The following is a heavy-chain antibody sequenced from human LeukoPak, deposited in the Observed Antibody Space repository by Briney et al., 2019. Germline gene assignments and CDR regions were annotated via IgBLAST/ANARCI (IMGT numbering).Heavy chain of an antibody. CDR2: IYTSGTT. CDR1: GGSISSYY. J-gene: IGHJ4*02. V-gene: IGHV4-4*07. CDR3: ARANYDGSDY. Sequence: PSETLSLTCIVSGGSISSYYWSWIRQPAGKGLEWIGRIYTSGTTNYNPSLKSRVTMSVDTSKNQFSLKMRSVTAADTAVYYCARANYDGSDYWGQGTLVTVSS. D-gene: IGHD3-22*01.